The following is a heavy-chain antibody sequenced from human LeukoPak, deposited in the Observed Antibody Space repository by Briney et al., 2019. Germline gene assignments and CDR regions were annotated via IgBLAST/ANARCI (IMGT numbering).Heavy chain of an antibody. Sequence: SVKVSCKASGGTFSSYAISWVRQAPGQGLEWMGGIIPIFGTANSAQKFQGRVTITADESTSTAYMELSSLRSEDTAVYYCARSKAQADYYDSSGYYYSPRYYYYGMDVWGQGTTVTVSS. CDR1: GGTFSSYA. V-gene: IGHV1-69*01. CDR2: IIPIFGTA. J-gene: IGHJ6*02. CDR3: ARSKAQADYYDSSGYYYSPRYYYYGMDV. D-gene: IGHD3-22*01.